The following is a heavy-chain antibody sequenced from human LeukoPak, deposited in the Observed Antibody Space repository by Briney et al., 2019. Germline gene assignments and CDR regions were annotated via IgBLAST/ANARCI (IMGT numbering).Heavy chain of an antibody. CDR2: INEDGSTT. V-gene: IGHV3-74*01. J-gene: IGHJ4*02. CDR1: GFTFSSHW. CDR3: VRDLGGRSGH. D-gene: IGHD1-26*01. Sequence: GGSLRLSCAASGFTFSSHWMHWVRQAPGKGLVWVSRINEDGSTTNYADSVKGRSTIFRDNAKNTLYLQMNSLRAEDTAVYYCVRDLGGRSGHWGQGTLVTVSS.